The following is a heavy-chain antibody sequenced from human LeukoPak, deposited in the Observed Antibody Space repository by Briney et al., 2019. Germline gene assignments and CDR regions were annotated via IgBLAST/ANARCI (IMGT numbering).Heavy chain of an antibody. V-gene: IGHV1-3*01. Sequence: ASVKVSCKASGYTFTSYSMHWVRQAPGQRLEWMAWLNAGNGNTKYSQKFQGRVTITRDTSASTAYMELSSLRSEDTAVYYCARGYYYDSTGYYYFDYWGQGTLVTVSS. CDR2: LNAGNGNT. J-gene: IGHJ4*02. D-gene: IGHD3-22*01. CDR3: ARGYYYDSTGYYYFDY. CDR1: GYTFTSYS.